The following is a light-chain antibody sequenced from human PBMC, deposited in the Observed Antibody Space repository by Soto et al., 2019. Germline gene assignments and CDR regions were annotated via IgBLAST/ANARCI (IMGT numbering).Light chain of an antibody. CDR3: QQYNNWLET. CDR1: QSVSSN. V-gene: IGKV3-15*01. CDR2: GAS. J-gene: IGKJ1*01. Sequence: EIVMTQSPATLSVSPGERATLSCRASQSVSSNLAWYQQKPGQAPRLLIYGASTRPTSIPARFSGSGSGTEFTLTISSLQYEDFAVYYCQQYNNWLETFGQRTKVEIK.